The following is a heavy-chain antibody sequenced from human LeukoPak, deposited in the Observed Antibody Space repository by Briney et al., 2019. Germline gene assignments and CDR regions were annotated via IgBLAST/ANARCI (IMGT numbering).Heavy chain of an antibody. J-gene: IGHJ4*02. CDR2: IYYTGST. CDR3: ARDNDFFDY. V-gene: IGHV4-59*12. CDR1: GGSINGNY. Sequence: PSETLSLTCTVSGGSINGNYWSWIRQPPGKGLEWIGYIYYTGSTNYNPSLGSRVTISVDRSNNQFSLKLSSVTAADMAVYYCARDNDFFDYWGQGTLVTVSS.